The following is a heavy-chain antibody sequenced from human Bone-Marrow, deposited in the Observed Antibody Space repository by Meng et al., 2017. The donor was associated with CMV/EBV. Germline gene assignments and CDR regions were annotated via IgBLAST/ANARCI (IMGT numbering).Heavy chain of an antibody. V-gene: IGHV4-59*02. Sequence: ESLKISCAASGFAVSNNYMSWVRQGPGKGLEWIGHIYYSGNTNYSPSLKSRVTMSVDTSRNQFSLKLNSVTAADTAVYYCSRDRAGGVYSYYYGMDVWGQGNTVTVSS. J-gene: IGHJ6*02. D-gene: IGHD1-14*01. CDR3: SRDRAGGVYSYYYGMDV. CDR2: IYYSGNT. CDR1: GFAVSNNY.